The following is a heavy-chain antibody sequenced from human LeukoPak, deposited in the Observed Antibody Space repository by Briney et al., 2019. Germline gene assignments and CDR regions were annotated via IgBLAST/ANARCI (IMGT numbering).Heavy chain of an antibody. CDR1: GFTFSSYS. CDR2: ISSSSSYI. CDR3: ARVYSSSWYRPIYYYYYMDV. D-gene: IGHD6-13*01. V-gene: IGHV3-21*01. Sequence: GGSLRLSCAASGFTFSSYSMNWVRQAPGKGLEWVSSISSSSSYIYYADSVKGRFTISRDNAKNSLYLQVNSLRAEDTAVYYCARVYSSSWYRPIYYYYYMDVWGKGTTVTVSS. J-gene: IGHJ6*03.